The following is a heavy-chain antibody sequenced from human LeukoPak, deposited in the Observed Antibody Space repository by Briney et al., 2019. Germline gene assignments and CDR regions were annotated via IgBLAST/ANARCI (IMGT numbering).Heavy chain of an antibody. CDR3: ARDFGCSYGYYFDY. CDR2: IYYSGST. D-gene: IGHD5-18*01. J-gene: IGHJ4*02. CDR1: GGSISSYY. V-gene: IGHV4-59*01. Sequence: SETLSLTCTVSGGSISSYYWSWIRQPPGKGLEWIGYIYYSGSTNYNPSLKSRVTISVDTSKNQFSLKLCSVTAADTAVYYCARDFGCSYGYYFDYWGQGTLVTVSS.